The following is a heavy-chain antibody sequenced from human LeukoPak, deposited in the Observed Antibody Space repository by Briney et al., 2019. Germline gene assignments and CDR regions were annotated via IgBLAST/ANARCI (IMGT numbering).Heavy chain of an antibody. Sequence: GGSLRLSCAASGFTFSSYEMNWVRQAPGKGLEWVSYISSSGSTIYYADSVKGRFTISRDNAKNSLYLQMNSLRAEDTAVYYCARVSAARTYGYWGQGTLVTVSS. V-gene: IGHV3-48*03. CDR1: GFTFSSYE. CDR3: ARVSAARTYGY. CDR2: ISSSGSTI. J-gene: IGHJ4*02. D-gene: IGHD2-2*01.